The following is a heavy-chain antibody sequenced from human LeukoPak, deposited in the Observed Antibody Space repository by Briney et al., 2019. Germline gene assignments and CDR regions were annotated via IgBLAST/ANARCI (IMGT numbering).Heavy chain of an antibody. J-gene: IGHJ4*02. CDR1: GFTFSSYW. Sequence: PGGSLRLSCAASGFTFSSYWMSWVRQAPGKGLEWVANIKQDGSEKYYVDSVKGRFTISRDNAKNSLYLQMNSLRAEDTAVYYCARGTRDGYNWCDYWGQGTLVTVSS. CDR3: ARGTRDGYNWCDY. CDR2: IKQDGSEK. D-gene: IGHD5-24*01. V-gene: IGHV3-7*01.